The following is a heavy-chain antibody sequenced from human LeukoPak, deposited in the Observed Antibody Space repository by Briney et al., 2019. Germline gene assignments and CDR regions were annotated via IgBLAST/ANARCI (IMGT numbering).Heavy chain of an antibody. Sequence: ASVKVSFKASGYTFTSYGISWVRQAPGQGLEWMGWISAYNGNTNYAQKLQGRVTMTTDTSTSTAYMELRSLRSDDTAVYYCARVGGMGAAGTHFDYWGQGTLVTVSS. D-gene: IGHD6-13*01. CDR1: GYTFTSYG. J-gene: IGHJ4*02. CDR3: ARVGGMGAAGTHFDY. CDR2: ISAYNGNT. V-gene: IGHV1-18*01.